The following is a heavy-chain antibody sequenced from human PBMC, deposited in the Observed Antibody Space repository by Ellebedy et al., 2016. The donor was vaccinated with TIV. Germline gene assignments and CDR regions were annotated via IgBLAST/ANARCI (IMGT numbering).Heavy chain of an antibody. V-gene: IGHV3-9*01. CDR3: VRDMNPVAGTPFDS. D-gene: IGHD6-19*01. CDR2: IDWNSGGI. CDR1: GFKFEDYA. Sequence: SLKISXAASGFKFEDYAMHWVRQTPGKGLEWVSAIDWNSGGIIYADSVKGRFTISRDNAKNSLYLQMNSLRPEDSALYYCVRDMNPVAGTPFDSWGQGTLVTVSS. J-gene: IGHJ4*02.